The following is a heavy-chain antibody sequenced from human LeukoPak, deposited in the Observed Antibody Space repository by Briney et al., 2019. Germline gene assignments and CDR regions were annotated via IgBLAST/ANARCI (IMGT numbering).Heavy chain of an antibody. D-gene: IGHD2-2*01. J-gene: IGHJ6*04. CDR2: MNPSSGST. Sequence: ASVKVSCKASGYTFTSYDINWVRQATGQGLEWMGWMNPSSGSTGYAQKFQGRVTISRNISISTAYMELSTLRSEDTAVYYCARGRPAMRMDVWGKGTTVTVSS. V-gene: IGHV1-8*03. CDR3: ARGRPAMRMDV. CDR1: GYTFTSYD.